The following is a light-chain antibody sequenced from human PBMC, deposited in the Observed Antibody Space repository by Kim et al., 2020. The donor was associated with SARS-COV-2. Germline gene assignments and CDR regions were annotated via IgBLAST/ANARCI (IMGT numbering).Light chain of an antibody. Sequence: SSELTQDPAVSVALGQTVRITCQGDSLRSYYASWYKQKPGQAPVLVIYGKNNRPSGIPDRFSGSSSGNTASLTITGAQVEDEADYSCNSRDSSGNHVVFGGGTLLTVL. CDR3: NSRDSSGNHVV. V-gene: IGLV3-19*01. CDR2: GKN. J-gene: IGLJ2*01. CDR1: SLRSYY.